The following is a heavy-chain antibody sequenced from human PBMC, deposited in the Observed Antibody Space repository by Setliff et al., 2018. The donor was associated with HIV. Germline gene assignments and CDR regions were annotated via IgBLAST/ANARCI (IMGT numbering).Heavy chain of an antibody. CDR3: ARGNAVAGRVNYYYYYGMDV. V-gene: IGHV3-48*03. Sequence: GGSLRLSCEASGFTFSNYEMNWVRQAPGKGLEWISYISSGGTTIYYADSVKGRFTISRDNAKNSLYLQMNSLRAEDTAVYYCARGNAVAGRVNYYYYYGMDVWGQGTTVTVSS. CDR2: ISSGGTTI. D-gene: IGHD6-19*01. J-gene: IGHJ6*02. CDR1: GFTFSNYE.